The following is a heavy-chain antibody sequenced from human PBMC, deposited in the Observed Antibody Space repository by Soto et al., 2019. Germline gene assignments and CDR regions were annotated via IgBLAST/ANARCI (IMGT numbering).Heavy chain of an antibody. J-gene: IGHJ3*02. CDR2: ISAYNGNT. CDR1: GYTFTSYG. Sequence: ASVKVFCKASGYTFTSYGISWVRQAPGQGREWMGWISAYNGNTNYAQKLQGRVTMTTDTSTSTAYMELRSLRSDDTAVYYCARDRHDYSDYAAFDIWGQGTMVTVSS. CDR3: ARDRHDYSDYAAFDI. V-gene: IGHV1-18*01. D-gene: IGHD4-17*01.